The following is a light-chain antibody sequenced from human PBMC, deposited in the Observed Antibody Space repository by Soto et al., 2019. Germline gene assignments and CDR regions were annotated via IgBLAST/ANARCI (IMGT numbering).Light chain of an antibody. Sequence: EIVLTQSPGTLSLSPGERATLFCRASQSVTSNYLAWYQQKPGRAPGLLIYDTSTRASGVPDRFSGSGSGTEFTLTISRLEPEDFAVYYCQQYGTSPQTFGQGTKVDIK. CDR2: DTS. V-gene: IGKV3-20*01. CDR3: QQYGTSPQT. CDR1: QSVTSNY. J-gene: IGKJ1*01.